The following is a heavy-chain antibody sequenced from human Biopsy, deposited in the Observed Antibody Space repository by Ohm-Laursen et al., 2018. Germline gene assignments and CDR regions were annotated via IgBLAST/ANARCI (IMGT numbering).Heavy chain of an antibody. CDR3: ASAGYNPDWNFDL. V-gene: IGHV4-59*07. J-gene: IGHJ2*01. D-gene: IGHD5-24*01. CDR2: IYFTGRT. Sequence: SDTLSLTCTVSGGPIDSYYWSWIRQPPGKALEWIGYIYFTGRTSYNPSLKSRVTMSVNTSKKQFSLRLSPVTAADTAVYYCASAGYNPDWNFDLWGRGTRVTVSS. CDR1: GGPIDSYY.